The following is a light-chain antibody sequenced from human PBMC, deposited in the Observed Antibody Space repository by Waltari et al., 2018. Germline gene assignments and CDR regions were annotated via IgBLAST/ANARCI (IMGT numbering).Light chain of an antibody. CDR1: QNIRSY. V-gene: IGKV1-39*01. J-gene: IGKJ4*01. CDR2: GAS. CDR3: QQGYISLT. Sequence: DMQMTQSPPSLSASVGDRVTITCRASQNIRSYLNWYQQRPGKAPKLLIYGASNLQSWVPSRFSGSGSGTDFTLTISGLQPEDFATYYCQQGYISLTFGGGTKVEMK.